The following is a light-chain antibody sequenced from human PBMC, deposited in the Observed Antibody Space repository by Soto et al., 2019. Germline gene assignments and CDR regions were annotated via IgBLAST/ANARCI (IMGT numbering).Light chain of an antibody. CDR3: GIYTRSITA. CDR1: SSDVGSYNL. Sequence: QYVLTQPASVSGSPGQSITISCTGTSSDVGSYNLVSWYQQHPGKAPKLMIYEVSNRPSGVSNRFSGSKSGNTASLTISGLQSYVDAEDYCGIYTRSITAFVTGT. J-gene: IGLJ1*01. CDR2: EVS. V-gene: IGLV2-14*02.